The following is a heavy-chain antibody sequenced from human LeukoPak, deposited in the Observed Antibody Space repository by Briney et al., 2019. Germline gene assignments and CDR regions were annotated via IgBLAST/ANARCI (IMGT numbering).Heavy chain of an antibody. CDR2: INHSGST. CDR3: AREGLAPYMDV. J-gene: IGHJ6*03. D-gene: IGHD6-19*01. CDR1: GGSFSGYY. Sequence: SETLSLTCAVYGGSFSGYYWSWIRQPPGKGLEWIGEINHSGSTNYNPSLKSRVTISVDTSKNQFSLKLSSVTAADTAVYYCAREGLAPYMDVWGKGTTVTVSS. V-gene: IGHV4-34*01.